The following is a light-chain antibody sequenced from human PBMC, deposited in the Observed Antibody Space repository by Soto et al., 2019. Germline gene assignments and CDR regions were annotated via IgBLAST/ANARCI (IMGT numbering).Light chain of an antibody. Sequence: QSALTQPRSVSGSPGQSVTISCTGTSSDVGAYNYVSWYQHHPGKAPKVMIYDVSERPSGVPDRFSGSKSDNKASLTISGLQAEDEADYYCCSYAGSYSWVFGGGIKLTVL. V-gene: IGLV2-11*01. CDR2: DVS. J-gene: IGLJ3*02. CDR3: CSYAGSYSWV. CDR1: SSDVGAYNY.